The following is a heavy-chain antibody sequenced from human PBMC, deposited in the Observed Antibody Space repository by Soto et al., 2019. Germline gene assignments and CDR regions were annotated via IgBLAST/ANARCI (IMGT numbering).Heavy chain of an antibody. V-gene: IGHV4-59*01. CDR1: GGSISSYY. J-gene: IGHJ3*01. Sequence: SETLSLTCTVSGGSISSYYWSWIRQPPGKGLEWIGYIYYSGSTNYHTSLKSRVTISVDTSKNQFSLRLSSVTAADTAVYYCARAWGYAFYFWGRGTIVTVSS. D-gene: IGHD7-27*01. CDR3: ARAWGYAFYF. CDR2: IYYSGST.